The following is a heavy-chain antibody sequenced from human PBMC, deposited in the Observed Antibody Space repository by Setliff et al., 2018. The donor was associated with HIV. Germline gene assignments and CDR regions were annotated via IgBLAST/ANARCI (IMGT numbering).Heavy chain of an antibody. CDR1: GYSISTNEW. J-gene: IGHJ3*02. CDR2: ISNSGKI. V-gene: IGHV4-28*05. CDR3: ARTVPHSAAQDAFDI. D-gene: IGHD4-4*01. Sequence: SETLSLTCAVSGYSISTNEWWGWIRQPPGKGLAWIGCISNSGKIYYDPSLNSRVTLSADTSKNQLSLKLTSVTAEDTGVYYCARTVPHSAAQDAFDIWGQGTVVTVSS.